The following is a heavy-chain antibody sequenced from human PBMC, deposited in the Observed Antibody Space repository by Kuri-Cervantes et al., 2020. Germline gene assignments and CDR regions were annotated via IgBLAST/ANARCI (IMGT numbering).Heavy chain of an antibody. D-gene: IGHD4-23*01. V-gene: IGHV3-48*04. Sequence: GESLKISCAASGFTFSSYWMSWIRQAPGKGLEWVSYISSSSSTIYYADSVKGRFTISRDNAKNSLYLQMNSLRAEDTAVYYCARDDAVAGQGGYYYYYGMDVWGQGTTVTVSS. CDR3: ARDDAVAGQGGYYYYYGMDV. J-gene: IGHJ6*02. CDR1: GFTFSSYW. CDR2: ISSSSSTI.